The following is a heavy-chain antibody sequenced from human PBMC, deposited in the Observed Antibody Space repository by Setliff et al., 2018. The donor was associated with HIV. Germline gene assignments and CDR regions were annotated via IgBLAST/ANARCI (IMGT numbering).Heavy chain of an antibody. J-gene: IGHJ4*02. D-gene: IGHD3-3*01. CDR3: ARLSKFYDFWTPNY. Sequence: GESLKISCQGLGDTFITYWIGWVRQMPGNGLEWVGLIWPDDSDTIYSPSFQGQVTLSADKSITTVYLQWNSLKAPDTAIYYCARLSKFYDFWTPNYWGQGTLVTVSS. CDR1: GDTFITYW. V-gene: IGHV5-51*01. CDR2: IWPDDSDT.